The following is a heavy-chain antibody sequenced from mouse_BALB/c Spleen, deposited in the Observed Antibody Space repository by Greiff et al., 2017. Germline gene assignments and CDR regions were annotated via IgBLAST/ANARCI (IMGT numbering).Heavy chain of an antibody. J-gene: IGHJ4*01. D-gene: IGHD1-1*01. CDR1: GYSFTGYT. CDR2: INPYNGGT. CDR3: ARGRRNYYAMDY. Sequence: EVKLQESGPELVKPGASMKISCKASGYSFTGYTMNWVKQSHGKNLEWIGLINPYNGGTSYNQKFKGKATLTVDKSSSTAYMELLSLTSEDTAVYYCARGRRNYYAMDYWGQGTSVTVSS. V-gene: IGHV1-18*01.